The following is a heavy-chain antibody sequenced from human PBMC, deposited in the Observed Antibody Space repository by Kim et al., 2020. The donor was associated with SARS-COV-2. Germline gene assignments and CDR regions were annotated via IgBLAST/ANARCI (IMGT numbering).Heavy chain of an antibody. CDR3: ARQGERPAAMGGEWFDP. J-gene: IGHJ5*02. Sequence: SETLSLTCTVSGGSISSSSYYWGWIRQPPGKGLEWIGSIYYSGSTYYNPSLKSRVTISVDTSKNQFSLKLSSVTAADTAVYYCARQGERPAAMGGEWFDPWGQGTLVTVSS. V-gene: IGHV4-39*01. CDR1: GGSISSSSYY. D-gene: IGHD2-2*01. CDR2: IYYSGST.